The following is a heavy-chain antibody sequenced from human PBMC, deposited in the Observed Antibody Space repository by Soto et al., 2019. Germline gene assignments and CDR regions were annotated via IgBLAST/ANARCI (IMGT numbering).Heavy chain of an antibody. Sequence: PSETLSLTCTVSGGSISSYYWSWIRQPPGKGLEWIGYIYYSGSTNYNPSLKSRVTISVDTSKNQFSLKLSSVTAADTAVYYCARSGWRQRLRFDPWGQGTLVTVSS. V-gene: IGHV4-59*01. CDR1: GGSISSYY. J-gene: IGHJ5*02. D-gene: IGHD6-19*01. CDR2: IYYSGST. CDR3: ARSGWRQRLRFDP.